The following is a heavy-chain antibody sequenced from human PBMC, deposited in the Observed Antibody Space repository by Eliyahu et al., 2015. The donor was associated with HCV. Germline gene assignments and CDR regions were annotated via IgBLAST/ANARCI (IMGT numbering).Heavy chain of an antibody. CDR1: GFTFSSYG. D-gene: IGHD3-22*01. J-gene: IGHJ4*02. CDR3: ARGSRHYYDSSGYYYEGGTHPSDY. Sequence: QVQLVESGGGVVQPGRSLRLXCAASGFTFSSYGXXWVRXAPGKGAGGGAVXWYDGSNKYYADSVKGRFTISRDNSKNTLYLQMNSLRAEDTAVYYCARGSRHYYDSSGYYYEGGTHPSDYWGQGTLVTVSS. V-gene: IGHV3-33*01. CDR2: XWYDGSNK.